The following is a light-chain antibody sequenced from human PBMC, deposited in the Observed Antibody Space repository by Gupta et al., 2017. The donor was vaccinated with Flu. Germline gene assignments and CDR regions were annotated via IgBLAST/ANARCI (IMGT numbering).Light chain of an antibody. CDR3: QQRNNTPRT. CDR2: PAS. Sequence: DIQMTQSPSSLSAFVGDRVTIPCRASQTIKTYINWYPQKPRKAPKPLIFPASRVESADPSRFGSSSYGAYFTVAILARRSVDFAYFSCQQRNNTPRTFGQGTXVEIK. CDR1: QTIKTY. J-gene: IGKJ1*01. V-gene: IGKV1-39*01.